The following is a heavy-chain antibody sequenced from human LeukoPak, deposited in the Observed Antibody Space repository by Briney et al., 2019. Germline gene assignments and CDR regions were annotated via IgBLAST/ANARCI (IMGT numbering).Heavy chain of an antibody. D-gene: IGHD2-2*01. J-gene: IGHJ3*02. V-gene: IGHV3-23*01. CDR1: GFTFSGSA. Sequence: GGSLRLSCSASGFTFSGSAMSWVRQAPGKGLEWVSAISDTAGSTYYADSVKGRFTISRDNSKNTLYLQMNSLRAEDTAVYYCAKDMVVPQLRPINAFDIWGQGTMVTVSS. CDR2: ISDTAGST. CDR3: AKDMVVPQLRPINAFDI.